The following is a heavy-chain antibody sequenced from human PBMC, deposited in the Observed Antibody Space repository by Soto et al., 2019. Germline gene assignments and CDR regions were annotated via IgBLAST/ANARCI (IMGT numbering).Heavy chain of an antibody. Sequence: SETLSLTCTLSGGAINDHYWSFIRQPPGKGLEWIGYIYYNGNTNYNPSLESRVTISVDRSRNQFSLRLTSLTAADTAVYYCARVRTGYFDYWGRGALVTVS. V-gene: IGHV4-59*11. D-gene: IGHD3-9*01. CDR1: GGAINDHY. J-gene: IGHJ4*02. CDR2: IYYNGNT. CDR3: ARVRTGYFDY.